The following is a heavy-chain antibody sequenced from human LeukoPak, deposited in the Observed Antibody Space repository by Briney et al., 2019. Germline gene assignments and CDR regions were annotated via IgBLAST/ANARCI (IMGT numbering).Heavy chain of an antibody. V-gene: IGHV4-39*01. Sequence: PSETLSLTCTVSGGSISRNNYYWSWVRQSPGKGLEWIGNMYHSGSTHYNPSLKRRITISVDTSKNQFSLKLSSVTAADTAVYYCLGAYCGGDCYSEAFDYWGQGTLVTVSS. D-gene: IGHD2-21*02. CDR1: GGSISRNNYY. CDR2: MYHSGST. CDR3: LGAYCGGDCYSEAFDY. J-gene: IGHJ4*02.